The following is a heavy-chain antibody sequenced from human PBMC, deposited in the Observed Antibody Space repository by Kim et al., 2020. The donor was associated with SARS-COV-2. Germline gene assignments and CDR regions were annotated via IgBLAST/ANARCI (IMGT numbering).Heavy chain of an antibody. CDR1: GDRDPFSTYW. Sequence: GESLKISCRGSGDRDPFSTYWIGWLRQKPGQGLEWLGIIFPDDSDTRYSPPFQGQVTITADKSITTAYLQWSSLETSDTAMYYCVRCSDFGSGKFDPWGQGTLVTVSS. CDR3: VRCSDFGSGKFDP. CDR2: IFPDDSDT. J-gene: IGHJ5*02. D-gene: IGHD4-17*01. V-gene: IGHV5-51*01.